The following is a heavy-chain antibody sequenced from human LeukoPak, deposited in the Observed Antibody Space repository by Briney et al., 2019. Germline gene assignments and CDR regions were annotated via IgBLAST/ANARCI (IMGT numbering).Heavy chain of an antibody. CDR1: AFTFSSYG. D-gene: IGHD2-15*01. J-gene: IGHJ4*02. CDR3: AREAALVGWGLSY. Sequence: GRSLRLSCAASAFTFSSYGMHWVRQAPGKGLEWVAVIWYDGSNKYYADSVKGRFTISRDNSKNTLYLQMNSLRAEDTAVYYCAREAALVGWGLSYWGQGTLVTVSS. V-gene: IGHV3-33*01. CDR2: IWYDGSNK.